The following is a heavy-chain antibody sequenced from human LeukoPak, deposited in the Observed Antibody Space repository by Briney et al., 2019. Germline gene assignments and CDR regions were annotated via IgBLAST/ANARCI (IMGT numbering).Heavy chain of an antibody. CDR1: GFAFSGTA. CDR2: IRSKANSYAT. V-gene: IGHV3-73*01. CDR3: TSYDFGVVSPFDY. D-gene: IGHD3-3*01. J-gene: IGHJ4*02. Sequence: GGSLRLSCAASGFAFSGTAMHWVRQASGKGLEWVGRIRSKANSYATAYAASVKGRFTVSRDDSKNTAYLQMNSLKTEDTAVYYCTSYDFGVVSPFDYWGQGTLVTVSS.